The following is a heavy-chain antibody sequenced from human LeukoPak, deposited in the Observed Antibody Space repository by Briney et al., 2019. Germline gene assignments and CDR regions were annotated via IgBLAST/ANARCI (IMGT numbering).Heavy chain of an antibody. Sequence: PGGSLRLSCAASGFTFSSYGMHWVRQAPGKGLEWVAVISYDGSNKYYADSVKGRFTISRDNSTNTLYLQMNSLRAEDTAVYYCAKDYYDSSGYLINDAFDIWGQGTMVTVSS. CDR1: GFTFSSYG. CDR3: AKDYYDSSGYLINDAFDI. J-gene: IGHJ3*02. D-gene: IGHD3-22*01. V-gene: IGHV3-30*18. CDR2: ISYDGSNK.